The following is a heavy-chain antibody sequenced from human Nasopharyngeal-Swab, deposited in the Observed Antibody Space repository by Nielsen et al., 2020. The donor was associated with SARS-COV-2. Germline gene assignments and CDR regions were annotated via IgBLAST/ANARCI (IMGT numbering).Heavy chain of an antibody. CDR2: ISGDGAAT. CDR3: AKETQGVHDY. CDR1: GFTFSRWP. Sequence: GGSLRLSCVASGFTFSRWPMHWVRQAPGKGLESVSAISGDGAATYYTDSVRGRFTISRDNSKDTLYLQMGSLRVEDMAVYYCAKETQGVHDYWGQGTLVTVSS. D-gene: IGHD2-8*01. J-gene: IGHJ4*02. V-gene: IGHV3-64*02.